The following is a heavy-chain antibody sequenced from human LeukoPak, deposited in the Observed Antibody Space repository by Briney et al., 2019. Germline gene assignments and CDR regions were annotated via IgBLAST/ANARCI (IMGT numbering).Heavy chain of an antibody. Sequence: SQTLSLICAVSGGSISSGGSSWSWIRQPPGKGLEWIGYIYHSGSTYYNPSLKSRVTISVDRSKNQFSLKLSSVTAADTAVYYCARLLRESRTFDYWGQGTLVTVSS. J-gene: IGHJ4*02. V-gene: IGHV4-30-2*01. D-gene: IGHD1-1*01. CDR2: IYHSGST. CDR3: ARLLRESRTFDY. CDR1: GGSISSGGSS.